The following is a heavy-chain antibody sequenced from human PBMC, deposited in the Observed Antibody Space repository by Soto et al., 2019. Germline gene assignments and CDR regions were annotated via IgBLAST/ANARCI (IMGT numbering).Heavy chain of an antibody. Sequence: SETLSLTCTVSGGSISSYYWSWIRQPAGKGLEWIGCIYTSGSTNYNPSLKSRVTMSVDTSKNQFSLKLSSVTAADTAVYYCARDSTYYYDSSGYYRFDYWGQGTLVTVSS. CDR1: GGSISSYY. CDR2: IYTSGST. D-gene: IGHD3-22*01. J-gene: IGHJ4*02. CDR3: ARDSTYYYDSSGYYRFDY. V-gene: IGHV4-4*07.